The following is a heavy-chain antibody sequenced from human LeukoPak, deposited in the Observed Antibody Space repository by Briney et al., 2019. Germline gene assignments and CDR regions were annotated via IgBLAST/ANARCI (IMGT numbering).Heavy chain of an antibody. CDR3: ARVLKVRAAPAYYDFWSGYPNDAFDI. V-gene: IGHV4-39*07. Sequence: PSETLSLTCIVSGGSISSISSNNYHWGWIRQPPGKGLEWIGSIYYSGSTYYNPSLKSRVTISVDTSKNQFSLKLSSVTAADTAVYYCARVLKVRAAPAYYDFWSGYPNDAFDIWGQGTMVTVSS. D-gene: IGHD3-3*01. CDR2: IYYSGST. CDR1: GGSISSISSNNYH. J-gene: IGHJ3*02.